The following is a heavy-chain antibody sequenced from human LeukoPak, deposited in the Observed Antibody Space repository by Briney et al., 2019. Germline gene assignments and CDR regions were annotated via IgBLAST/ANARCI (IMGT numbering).Heavy chain of an antibody. D-gene: IGHD2-2*01. CDR3: ARDVVPAARWDAFDI. Sequence: GGALRLYCAASGFPHEDYGMSWARQAPGKGVEWVSRINWYGGSTGSADSVKGQFTICRDNAKNSLYVQMNTLRAEDPALYYCARDVVPAARWDAFDIWGQATMVTVSS. V-gene: IGHV3-20*04. CDR2: INWYGGST. CDR1: GFPHEDYG. J-gene: IGHJ3*02.